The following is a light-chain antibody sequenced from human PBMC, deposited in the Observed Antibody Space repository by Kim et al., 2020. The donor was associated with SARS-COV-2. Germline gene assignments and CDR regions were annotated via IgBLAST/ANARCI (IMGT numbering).Light chain of an antibody. J-gene: IGKJ1*01. CDR2: DAS. V-gene: IGKV3-20*01. CDR3: QQYGSSPPQV. CDR1: QSVSSSY. Sequence: EIVLPQSPGTLSLSPGERATLSCRASQSVSSSYLAWYQQKPGQAPRLLIYDASSRATGIPDRFSGSGSGTDFTLTISRLEPEDFAVYYCQQYGSSPPQVFGQGTKVDIK.